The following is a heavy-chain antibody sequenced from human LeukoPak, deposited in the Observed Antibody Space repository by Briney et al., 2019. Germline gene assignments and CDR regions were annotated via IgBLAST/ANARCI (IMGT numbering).Heavy chain of an antibody. J-gene: IGHJ1*01. CDR3: AMGGYCSSTSCYEYFQH. CDR2: INHSGST. CDR1: GGSISSYY. V-gene: IGHV4-34*01. D-gene: IGHD2-2*01. Sequence: SETLSLTCTVSGGSISSYYWSWIRQPPGKGLEWIGEINHSGSTNYNPSLKSRVTISVDTSKNQFSLKLSSVTAADTAVYYCAMGGYCSSTSCYEYFQHWGQGTLVTVSS.